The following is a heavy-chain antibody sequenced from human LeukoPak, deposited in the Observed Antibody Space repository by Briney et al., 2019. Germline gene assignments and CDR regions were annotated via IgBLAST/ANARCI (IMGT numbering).Heavy chain of an antibody. Sequence: GGSLRLSCAASGFTFSSYAMSWVRQAPGKGLEWVSAISGSGGSTYYANSVKGRFTISRDNSKNTLYLQMNSLRAEDTAVYYCANGFTDIVVVVAAHDAFDIWGQGTMVTVSS. CDR2: ISGSGGST. J-gene: IGHJ3*02. V-gene: IGHV3-23*01. CDR3: ANGFTDIVVVVAAHDAFDI. D-gene: IGHD2-15*01. CDR1: GFTFSSYA.